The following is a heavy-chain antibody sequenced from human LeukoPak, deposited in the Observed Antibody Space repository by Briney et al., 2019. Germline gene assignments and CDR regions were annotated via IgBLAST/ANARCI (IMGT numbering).Heavy chain of an antibody. J-gene: IGHJ5*02. CDR2: ISGSGGST. CDR1: GFTFSSYA. D-gene: IGHD1-26*01. Sequence: GGSLRLSCAASGFTFSSYAMSWVRQAPGKGLEWVSAISGSGGSTYYADSVKGRFTISTDNSKNTLYLQMNSLRAEDTAVYYCAKLGVATRGLQSSINCFDPWGQGTLVTVSS. V-gene: IGHV3-23*01. CDR3: AKLGVATRGLQSSINCFDP.